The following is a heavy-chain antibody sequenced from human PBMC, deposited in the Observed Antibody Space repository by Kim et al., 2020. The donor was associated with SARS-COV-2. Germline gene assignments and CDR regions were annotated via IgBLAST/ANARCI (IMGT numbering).Heavy chain of an antibody. D-gene: IGHD2-15*01. Sequence: ASVKVSCKASGYTFTSYYMHWVRQAPGQGLEWMGIINPSGGSTSYAQKFQGRVTMTRDTSTSTVYMELSSLRSEDTAVYYCARGRKEWGEDIVVVVADPFDYWGQGTLVTVSS. CDR1: GYTFTSYY. CDR2: INPSGGST. V-gene: IGHV1-46*01. CDR3: ARGRKEWGEDIVVVVADPFDY. J-gene: IGHJ4*02.